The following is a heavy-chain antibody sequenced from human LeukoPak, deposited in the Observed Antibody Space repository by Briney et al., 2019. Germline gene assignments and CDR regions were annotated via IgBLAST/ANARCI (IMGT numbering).Heavy chain of an antibody. V-gene: IGHV3-30*04. CDR1: GFTFSSYA. CDR2: ISYDGSNR. CDR3: VRLTAAGRRTDFDY. D-gene: IGHD6-13*01. Sequence: GTSLRLSCAASGFTFSSYAMHWVRQAPGKGLEWVAAISYDGSNRYYADSVKGRFTISRDNSKNTLYLQMNRLRTEDTAVYYCVRLTAAGRRTDFDYWGQGTLVTVSS. J-gene: IGHJ4*02.